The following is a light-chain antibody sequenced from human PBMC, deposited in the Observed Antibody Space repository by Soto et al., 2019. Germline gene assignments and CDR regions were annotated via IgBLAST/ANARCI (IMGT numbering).Light chain of an antibody. V-gene: IGKV3-15*01. CDR2: GAS. Sequence: ETVMTQSPVTLSVSPGEGVTLSCRATQTVGSSLAWYQQKPGQPPRLLIYGASTRATGVPDRFSGSDSGTEFTLTISSLQSEDLAVYYCHQYFSCPQTFGQGTKVEFK. CDR3: HQYFSCPQT. J-gene: IGKJ1*01. CDR1: QTVGSS.